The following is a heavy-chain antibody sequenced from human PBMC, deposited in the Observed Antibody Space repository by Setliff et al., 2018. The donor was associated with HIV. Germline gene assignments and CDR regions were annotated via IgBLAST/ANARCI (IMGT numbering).Heavy chain of an antibody. CDR1: GGSIRSHY. V-gene: IGHV4-59*11. Sequence: PSETLSLTCSVAGGSIRSHYWSWIRQPPGEGLEWIGYLYYSGSTNYNPSLKSRVTISVDTSKSQFSLKLSSVTAADTAVYYCARDQDSGSPGWYFDLWGRGTLVTVSS. CDR3: ARDQDSGSPGWYFDL. J-gene: IGHJ2*01. CDR2: LYYSGST. D-gene: IGHD1-26*01.